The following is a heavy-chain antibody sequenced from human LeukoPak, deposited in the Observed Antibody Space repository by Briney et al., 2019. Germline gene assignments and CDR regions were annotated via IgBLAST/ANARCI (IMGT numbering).Heavy chain of an antibody. CDR2: IKQDGSEK. Sequence: GGSLRLSCAASGFTFSSYAMSWVRQASGKGLEWVANIKQDGSEKYYVDSVKGRFTISRDNAKNSLYLQMNSLRAEDTAVYYCARSANGDYDAYLDYWGQGTLVTVSS. D-gene: IGHD4-17*01. CDR3: ARSANGDYDAYLDY. CDR1: GFTFSSYA. J-gene: IGHJ4*02. V-gene: IGHV3-7*01.